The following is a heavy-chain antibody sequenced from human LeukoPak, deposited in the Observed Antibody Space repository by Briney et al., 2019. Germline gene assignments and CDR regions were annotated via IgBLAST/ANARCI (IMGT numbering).Heavy chain of an antibody. V-gene: IGHV3-30-3*01. Sequence: PGGSLRLSCAASGFTFSSYAMHWVRQAPGKGLEWVAVISYDGSNKYYADSVKGRFTISRDNSKNTLYLQMNSLRAEDTAVYYCARGGYDILWTYYYYYGMDVWGQGTTVTVSS. CDR1: GFTFSSYA. CDR2: ISYDGSNK. J-gene: IGHJ6*02. D-gene: IGHD3-9*01. CDR3: ARGGYDILWTYYYYYGMDV.